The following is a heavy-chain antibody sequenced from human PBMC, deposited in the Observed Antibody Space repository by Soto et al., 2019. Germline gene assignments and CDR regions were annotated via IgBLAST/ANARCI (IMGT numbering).Heavy chain of an antibody. Sequence: QVQLQESGPGLVKPSQTLSLTCSVSGGYISSGGNYWSWIRQHPGKGLEWIGFIYYTGHTKYNAALKSRVNISGDMSQNQFSLTLTSVTAADTAVYYCAREDINESFFDSWGPGTLVTVSS. J-gene: IGHJ4*02. D-gene: IGHD2-8*01. CDR2: IYYTGHT. V-gene: IGHV4-31*03. CDR3: AREDINESFFDS. CDR1: GGYISSGGNY.